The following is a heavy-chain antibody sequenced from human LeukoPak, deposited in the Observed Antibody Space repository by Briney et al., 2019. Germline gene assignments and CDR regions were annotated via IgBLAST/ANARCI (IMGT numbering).Heavy chain of an antibody. V-gene: IGHV4-34*01. CDR3: AALSVVVVINCYDP. J-gene: IGHJ5*02. CDR1: GGSFIGYY. Sequence: SETVSLTCAVYGGSFIGYYWSWSPQPPGRGPWWRGEINHSGSTNYNPTLNSRVTKSVDTSNNQYSQKLSSVTAADTAVYYCAALSVVVVINCYDPWGQGTLVTAAS. D-gene: IGHD3-22*01. CDR2: INHSGST.